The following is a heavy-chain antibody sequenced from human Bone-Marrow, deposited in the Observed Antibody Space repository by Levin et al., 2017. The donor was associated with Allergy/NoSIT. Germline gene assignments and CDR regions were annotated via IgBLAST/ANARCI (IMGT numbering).Heavy chain of an antibody. D-gene: IGHD3-10*01. CDR3: VRDGPGVRSFHY. CDR1: GFTFSALW. V-gene: IGHV3-74*01. Sequence: GESLKISCAASGFTFSALWMHWFRQAPGKGLVWVSHIVSDGTTTAYADSVKGRFTISRDNAKNMLYLQMNSLRAEDTAVYYCVRDGPGVRSFHYWGQGTLVTVSS. CDR2: IVSDGTTT. J-gene: IGHJ4*02.